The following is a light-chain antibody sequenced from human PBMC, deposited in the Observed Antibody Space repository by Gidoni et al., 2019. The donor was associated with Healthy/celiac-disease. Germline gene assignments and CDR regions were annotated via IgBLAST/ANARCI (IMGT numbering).Light chain of an antibody. CDR3: SSYAGSNNFVV. J-gene: IGLJ3*02. Sequence: QSALTQPPSASGSPGQSGTISCPGTSSDVGGYNYVSWYQQHPGKAPKLMIYEVSKRPSGVPDRFSGSKSGNTASLTVSGLQAEDEADYYCSSYAGSNNFVVFGGGTKLTVL. V-gene: IGLV2-8*01. CDR1: SSDVGGYNY. CDR2: EVS.